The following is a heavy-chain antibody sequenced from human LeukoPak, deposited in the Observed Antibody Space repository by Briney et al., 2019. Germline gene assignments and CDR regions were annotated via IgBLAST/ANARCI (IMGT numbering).Heavy chain of an antibody. D-gene: IGHD6-13*01. J-gene: IGHJ4*02. CDR3: ARTSHPHGSSWLFDY. Sequence: KPSETLSLTCTVSGGSISSYYWSWLRQPAGKGLEWIGRIYTSGSTNYNPSLKSRVTMSVDTSKNQFSLKLSSVTAADTAVYYCARTSHPHGSSWLFDYWGQGTLVTVSS. CDR1: GGSISSYY. V-gene: IGHV4-4*07. CDR2: IYTSGST.